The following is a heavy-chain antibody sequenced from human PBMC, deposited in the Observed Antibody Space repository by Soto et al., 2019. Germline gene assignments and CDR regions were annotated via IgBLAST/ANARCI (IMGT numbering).Heavy chain of an antibody. V-gene: IGHV3-21*01. J-gene: IGHJ3*02. CDR2: ISSSSSYI. D-gene: IGHD3-16*01. CDR1: GFTFSSYS. Sequence: EVQLVESGGGLVKPGGSLRLSCAASGFTFSSYSMNWVRQAPGKGLEWVSSISSSSSYIYYADSVKGRFTISRDNAKNSLYLQMNSLRAEDTAVYYCARDGAIRGVAFDIWGRGTMVTVSS. CDR3: ARDGAIRGVAFDI.